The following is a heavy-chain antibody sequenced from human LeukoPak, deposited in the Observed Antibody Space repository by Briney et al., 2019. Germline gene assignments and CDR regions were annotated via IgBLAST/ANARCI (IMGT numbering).Heavy chain of an antibody. D-gene: IGHD4-23*01. CDR1: GFSFGDYY. J-gene: IGHJ3*01. Sequence: PGGSLRLSCAASGFSFGDYYMSWIRQAPGKGLEWVSYISTSTTHTNYADSVKGRFTMSRDKAKNSLYLQLNSLRAEDTAVYYCARVGVYGGIRGAFDVWGQGTMVTVSS. CDR2: ISTSTTHT. V-gene: IGHV3-11*05. CDR3: ARVGVYGGIRGAFDV.